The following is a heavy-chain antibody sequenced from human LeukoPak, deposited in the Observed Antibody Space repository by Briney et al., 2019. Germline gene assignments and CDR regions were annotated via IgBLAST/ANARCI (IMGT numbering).Heavy chain of an antibody. CDR3: ARENYYGSGSYYPYYYYGMDV. J-gene: IGHJ6*02. V-gene: IGHV4-34*01. CDR2: INHSVIT. CDR1: GGSFSGYY. Sequence: SETLSLTCAVYGGSFSGYYWSWIRQPPGKGLEWIWEINHSVITNYNPSLKSRVTISVDTSKNQFSLKLSSVTAADTAVYYCARENYYGSGSYYPYYYYGMDVWGQGTTVTVSS. D-gene: IGHD3-10*01.